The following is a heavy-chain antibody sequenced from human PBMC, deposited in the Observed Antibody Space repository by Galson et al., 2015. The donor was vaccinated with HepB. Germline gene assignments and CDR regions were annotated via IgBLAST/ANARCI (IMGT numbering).Heavy chain of an antibody. D-gene: IGHD3-3*01. CDR3: ASTPNQLELRFLEWLFDY. V-gene: IGHV1-3*01. CDR1: GYTFTSYA. J-gene: IGHJ4*02. CDR2: INAGNGNT. Sequence: SVKVSCKASGYTFTSYAMHWVRQAPGQRLEWMGWINAGNGNTKYSQKFQGRVTITRDTSASTAYMELSSLRSEDTAVYYCASTPNQLELRFLEWLFDYWGQGTLVTVSS.